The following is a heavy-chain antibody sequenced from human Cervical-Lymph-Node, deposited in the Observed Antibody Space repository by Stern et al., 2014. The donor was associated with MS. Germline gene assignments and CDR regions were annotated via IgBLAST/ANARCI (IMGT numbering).Heavy chain of an antibody. J-gene: IGHJ4*02. D-gene: IGHD2-2*01. CDR2: SIPIFGTA. Sequence: QGQLVQSAAEVKKPGSSVKVSCKASEGTFSSYAISWVRQAPGQGLEWMGGSIPIFGTANYAQKFQGRVTITADESTSTAYMELSSLRSEDTAVYYCARSPIVPAAMYYFDYWGQGTLVTVSS. CDR3: ARSPIVPAAMYYFDY. CDR1: EGTFSSYA. V-gene: IGHV1-69*01.